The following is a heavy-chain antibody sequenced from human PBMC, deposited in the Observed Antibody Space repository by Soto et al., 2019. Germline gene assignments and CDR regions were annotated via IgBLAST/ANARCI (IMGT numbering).Heavy chain of an antibody. Sequence: QVQLQESGPGLVKPSQTLSLTCTVSGGSISSGGYYWSWIRQHPGKGLEWIGYIYYSGSTYYNPSLKSRVTISVDTSKNQFSLKLSSVTAADTAVYYCARDSGDYGDFSSGRDAFDIWGQGTMVTVSS. CDR1: GGSISSGGYY. D-gene: IGHD4-17*01. V-gene: IGHV4-31*03. CDR2: IYYSGST. CDR3: ARDSGDYGDFSSGRDAFDI. J-gene: IGHJ3*02.